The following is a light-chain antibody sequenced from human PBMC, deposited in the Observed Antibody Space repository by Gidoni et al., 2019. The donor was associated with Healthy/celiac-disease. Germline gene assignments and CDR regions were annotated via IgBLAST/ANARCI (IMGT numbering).Light chain of an antibody. V-gene: IGKV1-5*03. J-gene: IGKJ1*01. CDR1: QSISSW. Sequence: DIQMTQSPSTLSASVGDRVTSTSRASQSISSWLAWYQQKPGKAPKLLIYKASSLESGVPSRFSVSGSGTEFTLTISSLQPDDFATYYCQQYNSYSWTFGQGTKVEIK. CDR2: KAS. CDR3: QQYNSYSWT.